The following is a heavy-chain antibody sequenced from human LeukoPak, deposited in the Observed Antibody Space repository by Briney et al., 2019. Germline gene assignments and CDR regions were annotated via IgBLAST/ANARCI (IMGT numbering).Heavy chain of an antibody. V-gene: IGHV3-66*01. Sequence: GGSLRLSCAASGFTVSSNYISWVRQAPGKGLEWVSVIYSGGGTYYADSVKGRFTISRDNSKNTLYLQMSSLRPEDTAVYYCARVGAAAVFGVAISPPDYWGQGTPATVSS. CDR3: ARVGAAAVFGVAISPPDY. D-gene: IGHD3-3*01. J-gene: IGHJ4*02. CDR1: GFTVSSNY. CDR2: IYSGGGT.